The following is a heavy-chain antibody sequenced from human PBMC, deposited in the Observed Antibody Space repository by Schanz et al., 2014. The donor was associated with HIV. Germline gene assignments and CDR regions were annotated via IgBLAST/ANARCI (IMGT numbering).Heavy chain of an antibody. Sequence: QVQLVQSGAEVKKPGASVKVSCKASGYTFTSYGISWVRQAPGQGLEWMGWISAYNGNTKHAQKLQGRFTMTTDAATSTAYMELRCLRSDDTAVYYCARGRRDVSMIVLYWLDPWGQGTLVTVSS. CDR3: ARGRRDVSMIVLYWLDP. CDR1: GYTFTSYG. V-gene: IGHV1-18*01. D-gene: IGHD3-22*01. J-gene: IGHJ5*02. CDR2: ISAYNGNT.